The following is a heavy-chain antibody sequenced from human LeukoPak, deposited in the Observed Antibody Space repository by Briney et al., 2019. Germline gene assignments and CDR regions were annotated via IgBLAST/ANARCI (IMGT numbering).Heavy chain of an antibody. Sequence: ASVKVSCKASGYTFTGYYMHWVRQVPGQGLEWMGRINPNSGGTNYAQKFQGRVTMTRDTSISTAYMELSRLRSDDTAVYYCARDWARISSSSGWGQGTLVTVSS. CDR2: INPNSGGT. D-gene: IGHD6-6*01. J-gene: IGHJ4*02. CDR3: ARDWARISSSSG. V-gene: IGHV1-2*06. CDR1: GYTFTGYY.